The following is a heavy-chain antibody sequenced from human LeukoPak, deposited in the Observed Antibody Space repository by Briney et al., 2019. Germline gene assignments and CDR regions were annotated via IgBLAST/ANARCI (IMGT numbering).Heavy chain of an antibody. J-gene: IGHJ3*02. CDR2: IRYDGSNK. V-gene: IGHV3-30*02. Sequence: PGGSLRLSCAASGFTFSSYGMHWVRQAPGKGLEWVAFIRYDGSNKYYADSVKGRFTISRDNSKNTLYLQMNGLRAEDTAVYYCASRPYPDSSGYHDAFDIWGQGTMVTVSS. CDR3: ASRPYPDSSGYHDAFDI. D-gene: IGHD3-22*01. CDR1: GFTFSSYG.